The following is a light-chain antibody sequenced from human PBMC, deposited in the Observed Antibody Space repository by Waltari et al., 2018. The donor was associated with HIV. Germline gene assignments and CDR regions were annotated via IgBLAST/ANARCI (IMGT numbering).Light chain of an antibody. Sequence: SYELTQPPSMSVSPGQTANITCSVDQLGNEYACWYQQKAGQSPVLVIFKDTRRPSGIPERFSGSTSGNTATLTISGALPADEGDYYCQAWDNSVVVFGGGTRLTVL. CDR3: QAWDNSVVV. CDR2: KDT. CDR1: QLGNEY. J-gene: IGLJ2*01. V-gene: IGLV3-1*01.